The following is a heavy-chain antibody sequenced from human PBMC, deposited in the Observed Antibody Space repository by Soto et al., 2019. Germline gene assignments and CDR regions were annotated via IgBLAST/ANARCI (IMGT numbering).Heavy chain of an antibody. V-gene: IGHV1-69*01. D-gene: IGHD2-15*01. CDR1: GGTFSRHA. J-gene: IGHJ5*02. CDR3: ARDVDRAREGPNWFDP. CDR2: IIPIFGTA. Sequence: QVQLVQSGAEVRKPGSSVKVSCKASGGTFSRHAISWVRQAPGQGLEWMGGIIPIFGTANHAQKFQGRVTIIADESTSTVYMELSSLRSEDTAMYYCARDVDRAREGPNWFDPWGQGTLVTVSS.